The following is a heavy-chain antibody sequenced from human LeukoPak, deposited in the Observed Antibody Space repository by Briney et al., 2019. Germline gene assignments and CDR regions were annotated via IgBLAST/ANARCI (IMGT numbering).Heavy chain of an antibody. CDR3: AKDRGRSGSPRPYY. CDR1: GFTFSSYA. V-gene: IGHV3-23*01. CDR2: ISGSGGST. D-gene: IGHD1-26*01. J-gene: IGHJ4*02. Sequence: GGSLRLPCAASGFTFSSYAMSWVRQAPGKGLEWVSAISGSGGSTYYADSVKGRFTISRDNSKNTLYLQMNSLRAEDTAVYYCAKDRGRSGSPRPYYWGQGTLVTVSS.